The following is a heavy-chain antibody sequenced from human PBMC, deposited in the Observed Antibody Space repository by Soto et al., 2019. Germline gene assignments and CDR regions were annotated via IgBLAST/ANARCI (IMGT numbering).Heavy chain of an antibody. CDR1: GFTFSSYG. CDR3: AKEQSYYGSASKPRNNYYDFGMDV. V-gene: IGHV3-30*18. CDR2: ISYDGSNK. Sequence: QVQLVESGGGVVQPGRSLRLSCAVSGFTFSSYGMHWVRQAPGKGLEWVAVISYDGSNKYYADSVKGRFTISRDNSKNTLYLQMNSLRAEDTAVYYCAKEQSYYGSASKPRNNYYDFGMDVWGQGTTVTVSS. D-gene: IGHD3-10*01. J-gene: IGHJ6*01.